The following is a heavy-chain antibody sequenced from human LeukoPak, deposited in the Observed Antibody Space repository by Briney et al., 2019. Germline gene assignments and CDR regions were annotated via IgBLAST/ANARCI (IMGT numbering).Heavy chain of an antibody. V-gene: IGHV3-21*01. Sequence: PGGSLRLSCAASGFTFSSYSMNWVRQAPGKGLEWVSSISSSSSYIYYADSVKGRFTISRDNAKNSLYLQMNSLRAEDTAVYYCASAKLLPAAINYWGQGTLVTVSS. CDR1: GFTFSSYS. D-gene: IGHD2-2*02. CDR2: ISSSSSYI. CDR3: ASAKLLPAAINY. J-gene: IGHJ4*02.